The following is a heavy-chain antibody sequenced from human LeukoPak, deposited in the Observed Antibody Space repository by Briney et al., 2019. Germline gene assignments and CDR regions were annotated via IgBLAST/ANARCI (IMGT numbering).Heavy chain of an antibody. CDR3: ARTYYGDYLHYYHGIDV. V-gene: IGHV3-53*01. J-gene: IGHJ6*02. CDR2: IYSGGST. D-gene: IGHD4-17*01. Sequence: GGSLRLSCAASGFTVSSNYMSWVRQAPGKGLEWVSVIYSGGSTYYADSVKGRFTISRDNSKNTLYLQMNSLRAEDTAVYYCARTYYGDYLHYYHGIDVWGQGTTVTVSS. CDR1: GFTVSSNY.